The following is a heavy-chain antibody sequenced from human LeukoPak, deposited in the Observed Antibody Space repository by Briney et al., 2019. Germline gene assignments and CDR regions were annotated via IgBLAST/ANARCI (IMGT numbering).Heavy chain of an antibody. Sequence: ASVKVSCQASGYTFTSYGISWVRQAPGQGLEWMGWISAYNGNTNYAQKLQGRVTMTTDTSTSTAYMELRSLRSDDTAVYYCARDGLAYCGGDCYPDYWGQGTLVTVSS. CDR2: ISAYNGNT. CDR1: GYTFTSYG. D-gene: IGHD2-21*02. J-gene: IGHJ4*02. CDR3: ARDGLAYCGGDCYPDY. V-gene: IGHV1-18*01.